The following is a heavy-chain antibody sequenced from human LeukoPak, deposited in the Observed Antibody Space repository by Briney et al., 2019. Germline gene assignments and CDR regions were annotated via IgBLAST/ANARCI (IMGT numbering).Heavy chain of an antibody. CDR1: GFTFSSYW. V-gene: IGHV3-74*01. J-gene: IGHJ6*03. CDR2: INTDGSST. CDR3: ARMDTAMVLYYMDV. D-gene: IGHD5-18*01. Sequence: GGSLRLSCAASGFTFSSYWMHWVRQAPGKGLVWVSRINTDGSSTSYADSVKGRFAISRDNAKNTLYLQMNSLRAEDTAVYYCARMDTAMVLYYMDVWGKGTTVTVSS.